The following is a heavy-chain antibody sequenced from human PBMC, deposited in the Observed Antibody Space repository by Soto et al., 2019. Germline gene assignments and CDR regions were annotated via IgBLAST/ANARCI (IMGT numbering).Heavy chain of an antibody. CDR3: ARDYYYDSSGYSYYFDY. Sequence: QVQLQESGPGLVKPSETLSLTCTVSGGSISSYYWSWIRQPAGKGLEWIGRIYTSGSTNYNPSLKSRVTMSVDTSKNQLSLKVSSVTAAATSVYYCARDYYYDSSGYSYYFDYWGQGTLVTVSS. D-gene: IGHD3-22*01. CDR2: IYTSGST. V-gene: IGHV4-4*07. CDR1: GGSISSYY. J-gene: IGHJ4*02.